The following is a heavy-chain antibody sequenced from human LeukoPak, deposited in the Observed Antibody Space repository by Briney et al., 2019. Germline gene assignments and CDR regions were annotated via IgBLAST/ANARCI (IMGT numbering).Heavy chain of an antibody. Sequence: PGGSLRLSCAASGFTFSDYYMSWIRQAPGKGLEWVSYISSSGSTIYYADSVKGRFTISRDNAKNSLYLQMNSLRAEDTAVYYCAKAYSSSWDYFDYWGQGTLVTVSS. V-gene: IGHV3-11*04. CDR3: AKAYSSSWDYFDY. CDR2: ISSSGSTI. D-gene: IGHD6-13*01. CDR1: GFTFSDYY. J-gene: IGHJ4*02.